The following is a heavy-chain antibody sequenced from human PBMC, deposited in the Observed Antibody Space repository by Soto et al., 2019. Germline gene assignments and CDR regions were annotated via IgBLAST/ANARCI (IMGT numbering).Heavy chain of an antibody. CDR2: IASDGSST. CDR1: GFSFSSYL. CDR3: SRDRGYYDSNGYYYFGSFDI. V-gene: IGHV3-74*01. Sequence: EVHLVESGGGLVQPGGSLRLSCAASGFSFSSYLMHWVRQAPGKGLVWVSRIASDGSSTRYADSVKGRFTISRDNAKNTLYLQMNSLRAEDTAVYYCSRDRGYYDSNGYYYFGSFDIWGHGTMVTVSS. J-gene: IGHJ3*02. D-gene: IGHD3-22*01.